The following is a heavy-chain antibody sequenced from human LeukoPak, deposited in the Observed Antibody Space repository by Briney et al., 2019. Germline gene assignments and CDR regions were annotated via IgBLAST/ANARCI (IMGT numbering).Heavy chain of an antibody. CDR1: GGTFSSYA. V-gene: IGHV1-69*13. D-gene: IGHD2-2*01. Sequence: SVKVSCKASGGTFSSYAISWVRQAPGQGLEWMGGIIPIFGTANYAQKFQGRVTITADESTSTAYMELSSLRSEDTAVYYCARDRPGRYCSSTSCYAASPFDPWGQGTLVTVSS. CDR3: ARDRPGRYCSSTSCYAASPFDP. J-gene: IGHJ5*02. CDR2: IIPIFGTA.